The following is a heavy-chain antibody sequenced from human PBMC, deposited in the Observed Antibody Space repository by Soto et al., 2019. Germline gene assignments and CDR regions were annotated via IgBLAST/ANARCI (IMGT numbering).Heavy chain of an antibody. CDR3: ARVLRFLEWLGMDV. CDR2: IYSGGST. V-gene: IGHV3-53*01. J-gene: IGHJ6*02. CDR1: GFTVSSNY. D-gene: IGHD3-3*01. Sequence: PGGSLRLSCAASGFTVSSNYMSWVRQAPGKGLEWVSVIYSGGSTYYADSVKGRFTISRDNSKSTLYLQMNSLRAEDTAVYYCARVLRFLEWLGMDVWGQGTTVTVSS.